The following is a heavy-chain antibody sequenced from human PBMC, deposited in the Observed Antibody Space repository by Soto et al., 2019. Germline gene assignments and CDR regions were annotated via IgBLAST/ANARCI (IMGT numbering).Heavy chain of an antibody. CDR1: GYTFTSYA. CDR2: INAGNGNT. Sequence: ASVKVSCKASGYTFTSYAMHWVRQAPGQRLEWMGRINAGNGNTKYSQKFRDRVTVSTDTSISTTYMELSSLTSEDTAVYYCTRAPLGIIVAPDFWGQGTLVTVSS. J-gene: IGHJ4*02. V-gene: IGHV1-3*01. D-gene: IGHD3-22*01. CDR3: TRAPLGIIVAPDF.